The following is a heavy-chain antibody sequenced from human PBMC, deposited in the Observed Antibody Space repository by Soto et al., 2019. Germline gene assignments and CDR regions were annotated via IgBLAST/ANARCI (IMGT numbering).Heavy chain of an antibody. D-gene: IGHD4-17*01. Sequence: ASVKVSCKASGYTLTSYYMHWVRQAPGQGLEWMGIINPSGGSTSYAQKFQGRVTMTRDTSTSTVYMELSSLRSEDTAVYYCARVGMTTVTMDYRGKGTLVTVSS. CDR2: INPSGGST. V-gene: IGHV1-46*01. CDR1: GYTLTSYY. CDR3: ARVGMTTVTMDY. J-gene: IGHJ4*02.